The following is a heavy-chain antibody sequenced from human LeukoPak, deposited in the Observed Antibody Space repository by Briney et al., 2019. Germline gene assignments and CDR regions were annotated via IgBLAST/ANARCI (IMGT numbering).Heavy chain of an antibody. D-gene: IGHD5-18*01. CDR2: INPNSGGT. J-gene: IGHJ3*02. V-gene: IGHV1-2*02. CDR1: GYTFTGYY. Sequence: ASVKVSCKSSGYTFTGYYIHWVRQAPGQGLEWVGWINPNSGGTNYAQKFQGRVTMTSDTFISTGFMELSRLRSDDTAVYSCARNQPFGYSYGSGTRDAFDIWGQGTMITVSS. CDR3: ARNQPFGYSYGSGTRDAFDI.